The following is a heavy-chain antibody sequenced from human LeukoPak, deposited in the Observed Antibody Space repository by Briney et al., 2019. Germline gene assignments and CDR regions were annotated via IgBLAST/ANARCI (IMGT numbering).Heavy chain of an antibody. D-gene: IGHD3-10*01. Sequence: SETLSLTCTVSGGSISSYYWSWIRQPPGKGLEWIGYIYYSGSTNYNPSLKSRVTISVDTSKNQFSLKLSSVTAADAAVYKGGWSYYYGSGSSPSTGYYGMDVWGQGTTVTVSS. CDR3: GWSYYYGSGSSPSTGYYGMDV. J-gene: IGHJ6*02. CDR2: IYYSGST. V-gene: IGHV4-59*08. CDR1: GGSISSYY.